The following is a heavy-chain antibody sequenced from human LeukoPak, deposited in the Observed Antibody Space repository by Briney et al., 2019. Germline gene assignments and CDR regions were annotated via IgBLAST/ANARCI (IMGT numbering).Heavy chain of an antibody. Sequence: GGSLRLSCAASGFTFSSYAMSWVRQAPGKGLEWVSAISGSGGSTYYADSVKGRFTISRDNSKNTLYLQMNSLRAEDTAAYYCAKGVDHQYYFDYWGQGTLVTVSS. V-gene: IGHV3-23*01. CDR3: AKGVDHQYYFDY. CDR2: ISGSGGST. D-gene: IGHD3-3*01. J-gene: IGHJ4*02. CDR1: GFTFSSYA.